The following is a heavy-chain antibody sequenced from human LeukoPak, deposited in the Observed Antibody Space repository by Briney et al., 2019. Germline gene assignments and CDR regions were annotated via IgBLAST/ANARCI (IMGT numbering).Heavy chain of an antibody. CDR1: GGSFSGYY. J-gene: IGHJ6*03. CDR2: INHSGST. CDR3: ARGRGYSYGIYYYYYMDV. V-gene: IGHV4-34*01. Sequence: PSETLSLTCAVYGGSFSGYYWSWIRQPPGKGLEWIGEINHSGSTNYNPSLKSRVTISVDTSMNQFSLKLSSVTAADTAVYYCARGRGYSYGIYYYYYMDVWGKGTTVTVSS. D-gene: IGHD5-18*01.